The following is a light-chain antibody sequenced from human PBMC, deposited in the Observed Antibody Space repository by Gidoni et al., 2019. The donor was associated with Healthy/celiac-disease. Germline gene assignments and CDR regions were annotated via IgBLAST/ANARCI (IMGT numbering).Light chain of an antibody. CDR3: LQHNSYPLT. CDR2: AAS. V-gene: IGKV1-17*01. CDR1: QGIRNG. J-gene: IGKJ3*01. Sequence: DIQMTKFPSSLSASVGDRVTITCRASQGIRNGLGWYQQKPGKAPKRLIYAASSLQSGVPSRFSGSGSGTEFTLTISSLQPEDFATYYCLQHNSYPLTFGPGTKVDIK.